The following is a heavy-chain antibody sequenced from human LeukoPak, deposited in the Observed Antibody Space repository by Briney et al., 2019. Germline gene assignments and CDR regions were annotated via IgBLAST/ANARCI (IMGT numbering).Heavy chain of an antibody. J-gene: IGHJ4*02. CDR2: ISSSGSTI. CDR1: GFTFSSYE. V-gene: IGHV3-48*03. CDR3: ARGSSGWYRKSGDY. D-gene: IGHD6-19*01. Sequence: GGSLRLSCAASGFTFSSYEMNWVRQAPGKGLEWVSYISSSGSTIYYADSVKGRFTISRDNAKNSLYLQMNSLRAEDTAVCYCARGSSGWYRKSGDYWGQGTLVTVSS.